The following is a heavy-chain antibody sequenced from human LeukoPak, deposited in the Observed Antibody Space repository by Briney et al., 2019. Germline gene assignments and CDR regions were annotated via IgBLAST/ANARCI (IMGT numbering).Heavy chain of an antibody. CDR2: IWSDGSNK. CDR1: GFTFIANG. CDR3: VRASGSFDY. V-gene: IGHV3-33*01. Sequence: GGSLRFSCAASGFTFIANGIHWVRRAPGKGLEWVSVIWSDGSNKYYADSVKGRFTISRDNSRKTLYLQMNSLRVEDTAVYYCVRASGSFDYWGQGTLVTVSS. D-gene: IGHD3-10*01. J-gene: IGHJ4*02.